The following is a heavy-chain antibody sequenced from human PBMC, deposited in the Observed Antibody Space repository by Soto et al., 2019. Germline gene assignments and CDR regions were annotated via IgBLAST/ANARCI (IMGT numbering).Heavy chain of an antibody. CDR1: GFTFSSYA. CDR3: AKAFPSSMGKLRYFDWLPSFDY. CDR2: ISGSGGST. J-gene: IGHJ4*02. V-gene: IGHV3-23*01. Sequence: GGSLRLSCAASGFTFSSYAMSWVRQAPGKGLEWVSAISGSGGSTYYADSVKGRFTISRDNSKNTLYLQMNSLRAEDTAVYYCAKAFPSSMGKLRYFDWLPSFDYWGQGTLVTVSS. D-gene: IGHD3-9*01.